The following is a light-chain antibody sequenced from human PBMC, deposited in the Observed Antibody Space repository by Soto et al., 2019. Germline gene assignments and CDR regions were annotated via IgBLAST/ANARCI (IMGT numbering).Light chain of an antibody. CDR3: LQHRSYAWT. Sequence: DSQMTQSPSTLSGSVGDRVTITCRASEDIRNDLGWYQQKPGKATKRLIYAAYSLHSGVPPRFSGSGSGTEFTLTISSLQPEDFATYYCLQHRSYAWTVGQVTKVEIK. CDR2: AAY. V-gene: IGKV1-17*01. J-gene: IGKJ1*01. CDR1: EDIRND.